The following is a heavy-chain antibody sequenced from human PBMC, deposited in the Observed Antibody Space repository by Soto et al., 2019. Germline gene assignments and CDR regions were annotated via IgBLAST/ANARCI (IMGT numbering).Heavy chain of an antibody. J-gene: IGHJ3*01. CDR3: ARGEVSDL. CDR1: GDSISGYY. Sequence: QVQLQESGPGLVKPSETVSLICTVSGDSISGYYWSWLRPPAGKGLEWIGRIYSSGNSNYNPSLKSRVRMSVDMSKNQCSLKVTTVTAADTAMYYCARGEVSDLWGQGTKVTVS. V-gene: IGHV4-4*07. CDR2: IYSSGNS. D-gene: IGHD2-21*01.